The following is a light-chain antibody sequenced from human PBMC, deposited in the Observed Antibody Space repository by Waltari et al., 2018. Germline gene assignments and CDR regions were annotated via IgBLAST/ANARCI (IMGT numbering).Light chain of an antibody. CDR3: GTWDSSLDSYV. J-gene: IGLJ1*01. CDR1: TSNIGNYY. CDR2: EHS. Sequence: QSVLTQPPSVSAAPGQKVTVSCSGTTSNIGNYYVSWYQHLPGTAPKLLIFEHSQRPSGIPARFSGSKSGTSATLGITGLQPGDEADYYCGTWDSSLDSYVFGRGSKVTVL. V-gene: IGLV1-51*01.